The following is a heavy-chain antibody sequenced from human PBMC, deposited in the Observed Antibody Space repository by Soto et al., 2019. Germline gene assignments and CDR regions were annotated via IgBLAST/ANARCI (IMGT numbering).Heavy chain of an antibody. CDR2: TYYRSKLYN. CDR3: AREAVGSSCDD. V-gene: IGHV6-1*01. D-gene: IGHD6-13*01. Sequence: QVQLQQAGPGLVKPSQTLSLTCAISGASVSSNSAAWNWLRQSPSRGLEWLGRTYYRSKLYNDYAVSEKSLITSNPDTSKNQFSLQLNSVSPEDTAIYYCAREAVGSSCDDWGQGTLVTVSS. J-gene: IGHJ4*02. CDR1: GASVSSNSAA.